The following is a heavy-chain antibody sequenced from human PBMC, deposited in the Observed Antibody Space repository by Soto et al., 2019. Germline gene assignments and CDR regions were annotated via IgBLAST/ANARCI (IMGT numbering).Heavy chain of an antibody. V-gene: IGHV3-30-3*01. D-gene: IGHD4-4*01. Sequence: QVQLVESGGGVVQPGRSLRLSCAASGFTFSSYAMHWVRQAPGKGLEWVAVISYDGSNKYYADSVKGRFTISRDNSKNTLYLRMNSLRAEDTAVYYCARETNDYSNYWGIGWFDPWGQGTLVTVSS. CDR3: ARETNDYSNYWGIGWFDP. J-gene: IGHJ5*02. CDR2: ISYDGSNK. CDR1: GFTFSSYA.